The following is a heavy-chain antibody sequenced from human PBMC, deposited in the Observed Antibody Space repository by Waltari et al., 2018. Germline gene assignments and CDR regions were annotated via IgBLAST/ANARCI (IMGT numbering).Heavy chain of an antibody. V-gene: IGHV3-30*01. Sequence: QVQLVESGGGVVQPGRSLRLYCAASGFTFSSYAMHWVRQAPGKGLELVAVISYDGSNKYYAYSVKGRFTISRDNSKNTLYLQMNSLRAEDTAVYYCARDAGLEFDPWGQGTLVTVSS. J-gene: IGHJ5*02. CDR2: ISYDGSNK. CDR1: GFTFSSYA. CDR3: ARDAGLEFDP.